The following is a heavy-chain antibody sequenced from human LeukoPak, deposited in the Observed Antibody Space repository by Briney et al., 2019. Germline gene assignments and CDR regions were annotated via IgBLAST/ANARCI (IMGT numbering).Heavy chain of an antibody. CDR2: IYSGGST. CDR1: GFTVSSNY. J-gene: IGHJ4*02. Sequence: GGSLRLSCAASGFTVSSNYMSWVRQAPGKGLEWVSVIYSGGSTYYADSVKGRFTISRDNSKNTLYLQMNSLRAEDTAVYYCARAGPPFTPTQYYFDYWGQGILVTVSS. V-gene: IGHV3-53*01. CDR3: ARAGPPFTPTQYYFDY. D-gene: IGHD2/OR15-2a*01.